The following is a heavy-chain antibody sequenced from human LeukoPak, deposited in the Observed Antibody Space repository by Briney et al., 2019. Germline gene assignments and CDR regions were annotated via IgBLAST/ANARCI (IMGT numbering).Heavy chain of an antibody. CDR2: ISSSSSTI. CDR3: ARDGSTGSGAYYYYYYYMDV. J-gene: IGHJ6*03. Sequence: GGSLRLSCAASGFTFSSYSMNWVRQAPGKGLEWVSYISSSSSTIYYADSVKGRFTISRDNAKNSLYLQMNSLRAEDTAVYYCARDGSTGSGAYYYYYYYMDVWGKGTTVTVSS. CDR1: GFTFSSYS. D-gene: IGHD3-10*01. V-gene: IGHV3-48*01.